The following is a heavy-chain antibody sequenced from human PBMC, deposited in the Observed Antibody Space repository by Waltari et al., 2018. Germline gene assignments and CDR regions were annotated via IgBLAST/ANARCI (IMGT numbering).Heavy chain of an antibody. V-gene: IGHV4-39*07. CDR2: IYYSGST. Sequence: QLQLQESGPGLVKPSETLSLTCTVSGGSISSSSYYWGWIRQPPGKGLEWIGSIYYSGSTYYNPSLKSRVTISVDTSKNQFSLKLSSVTAADTAVDYCASSLEGDIVVVPAALGFDYWGQGTLVTVSS. D-gene: IGHD2-2*01. J-gene: IGHJ4*02. CDR1: GGSISSSSYY. CDR3: ASSLEGDIVVVPAALGFDY.